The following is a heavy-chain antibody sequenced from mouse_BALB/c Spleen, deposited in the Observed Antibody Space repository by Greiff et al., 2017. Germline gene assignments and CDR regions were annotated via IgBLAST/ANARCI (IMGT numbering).Heavy chain of an antibody. CDR3: ARNVNYYGSSWFAY. Sequence: VQLQESGPGLVQPSQSLSITCTVSGFSLTSYGVHWVRQSPGKGLEWLGVIWSGGSTDYNAAFISRLSISKDNSKSQVFFKMNSLQANDTAIDYCARNVNYYGSSWFAYWGQGTLVTVSA. CDR2: IWSGGST. J-gene: IGHJ3*01. V-gene: IGHV2-2*02. CDR1: GFSLTSYG. D-gene: IGHD1-1*01.